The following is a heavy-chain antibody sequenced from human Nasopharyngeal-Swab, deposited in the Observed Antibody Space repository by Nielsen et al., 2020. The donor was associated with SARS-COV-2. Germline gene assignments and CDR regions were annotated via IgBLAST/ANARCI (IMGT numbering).Heavy chain of an antibody. Sequence: GGSLRLSCAASGFTFSSYGMHWVRQAPGTGLEWVAVIWYDGSNKYYADSVKGRFTISRDNSKNTLYLQMNSLRAEDTAVYYCARDNLDYGDYNPEDYYYYYGMDVWGQGTTVTVSS. CDR1: GFTFSSYG. J-gene: IGHJ6*02. V-gene: IGHV3-33*01. CDR2: IWYDGSNK. CDR3: ARDNLDYGDYNPEDYYYYYGMDV. D-gene: IGHD4-17*01.